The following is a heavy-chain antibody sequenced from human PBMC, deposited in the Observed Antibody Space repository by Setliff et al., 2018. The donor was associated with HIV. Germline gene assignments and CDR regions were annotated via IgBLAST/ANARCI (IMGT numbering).Heavy chain of an antibody. CDR2: IYPGGGSI. Sequence: SETLSLTCSVSGGSISSGGYSWSWIRQPPGKGLELIGYIYPGGGSINYNPSLKSRLTISVDTSKNQFYLRLSSVTAADTAVYYCARHGSNWFDPWGQGTQVTVSS. D-gene: IGHD3-10*01. CDR1: GGSISSGGYS. J-gene: IGHJ5*02. V-gene: IGHV4-30-2*01. CDR3: ARHGSNWFDP.